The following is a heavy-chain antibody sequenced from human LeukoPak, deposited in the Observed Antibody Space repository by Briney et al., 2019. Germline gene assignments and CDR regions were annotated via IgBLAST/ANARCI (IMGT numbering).Heavy chain of an antibody. CDR1: GGSFSGYY. CDR3: ATKYYDFWSGYYKDFQH. J-gene: IGHJ1*01. CDR2: INHSGST. D-gene: IGHD3-3*01. V-gene: IGHV4-34*01. Sequence: PSETLSLTCAVYGGSFSGYYWSWIRQPPGKGLEWIGEINHSGSTNYNPSLKSRVTISVDTSKNQFSLKLSSVTAADTAVYYCATKYYDFWSGYYKDFQHWGQGTLVTVSS.